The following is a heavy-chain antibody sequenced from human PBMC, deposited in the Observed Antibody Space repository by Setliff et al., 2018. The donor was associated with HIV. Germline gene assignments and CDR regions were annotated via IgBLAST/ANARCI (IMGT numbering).Heavy chain of an antibody. CDR2: LNPSGGST. J-gene: IGHJ4*02. D-gene: IGHD3-10*01. V-gene: IGHV1-46*01. CDR3: GRGKHYSSGSPPLYDS. CDR1: GYTFINYY. Sequence: GASVKVSCKASGYTFINYYIHWVRQVPGQGLEWMGILNPSGGSTTYALKFQGRVTMTSDTSTNTAYMELSSLRSEDTAVFYCGRGKHYSSGSPPLYDSWGQGTLVTVSS.